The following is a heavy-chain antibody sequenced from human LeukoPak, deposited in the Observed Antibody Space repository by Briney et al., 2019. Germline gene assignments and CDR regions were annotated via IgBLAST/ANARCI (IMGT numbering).Heavy chain of an antibody. J-gene: IGHJ4*02. D-gene: IGHD3-22*01. CDR1: GYTFTSYY. CDR3: ARVGSSGYYIFDY. Sequence: ASVKVSCKASGYTFTSYYMHWVRQAPGQGLEWMGIINPSGGSTSYAQKFQGRVTMTRDTSTSTVYMELSGLRSEDTAVCYCARVGSSGYYIFDYWGQGTLVTVSS. V-gene: IGHV1-46*01. CDR2: INPSGGST.